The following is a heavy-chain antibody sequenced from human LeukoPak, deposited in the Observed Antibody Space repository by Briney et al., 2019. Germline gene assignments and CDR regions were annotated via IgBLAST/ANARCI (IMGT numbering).Heavy chain of an antibody. J-gene: IGHJ4*02. CDR1: GFTFDDYA. CDR3: AKDRSSSSWTPFE. V-gene: IGHV3-9*03. D-gene: IGHD6-13*01. Sequence: GRSLRLSCAASGFTFDDYAMHWVRQAPGKGLEWVSGISWNSGSIGYADSVKGRFTISRDNAMNSLYLQMNSLRPEDMALYYCAKDRSSSSWTPFEWGQGTLVTVSS. CDR2: ISWNSGSI.